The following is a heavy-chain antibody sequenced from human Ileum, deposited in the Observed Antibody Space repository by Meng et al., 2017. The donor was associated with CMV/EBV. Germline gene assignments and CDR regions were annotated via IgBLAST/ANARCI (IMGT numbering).Heavy chain of an antibody. CDR2: ISTDGRNT. CDR1: GFTFSSYA. V-gene: IGHV3-30*04. Sequence: GGSLRLSCAASGFTFSSYAMHWVRQAPGKGPEWVAAISTDGRNTYYADSVKGRFTISRDNSKNTLHLQVNSLRAEDTAVYFCVRDIAGDTKRDYWGQGTLVTVSS. CDR3: VRDIAGDTKRDY. J-gene: IGHJ4*02. D-gene: IGHD1-26*01.